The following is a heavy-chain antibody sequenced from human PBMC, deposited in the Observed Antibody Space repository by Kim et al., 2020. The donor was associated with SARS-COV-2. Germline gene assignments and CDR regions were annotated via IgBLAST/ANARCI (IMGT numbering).Heavy chain of an antibody. CDR3: ARLVPVTGGSDY. D-gene: IGHD3-16*01. J-gene: IGHJ4*02. Sequence: GGSLRLSCAASGFTFSDQYMDWVRQATGKGLEWVGRTRNKANSYTTEYAASVKGRFTISRDDSKNSLYLQMNSLKTEDTAEYYCARLVPVTGGSDYWGQGTLVTVSS. CDR1: GFTFSDQY. V-gene: IGHV3-72*01. CDR2: TRNKANSYTT.